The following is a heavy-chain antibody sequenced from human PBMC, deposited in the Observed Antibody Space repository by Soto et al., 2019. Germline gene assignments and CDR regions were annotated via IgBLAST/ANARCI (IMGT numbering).Heavy chain of an antibody. CDR3: ARDAAGYSYGYWYFDD. D-gene: IGHD5-18*01. V-gene: IGHV3-33*01. CDR2: IWYDGSNK. Sequence: GGSLRLSCAASGFTFSSYGMHWVRQAPGKGLEWVAVIWYDGSNKYYADSVKGRFTISRDNSKNTLYLQMNSLRAEDTAVYYCARDAAGYSYGYWYFDDWGQGTLVTVSS. J-gene: IGHJ4*02. CDR1: GFTFSSYG.